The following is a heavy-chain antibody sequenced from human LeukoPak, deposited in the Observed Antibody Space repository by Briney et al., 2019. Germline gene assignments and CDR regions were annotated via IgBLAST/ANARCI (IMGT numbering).Heavy chain of an antibody. J-gene: IGHJ4*02. CDR1: GFTLSSYW. V-gene: IGHV3-74*01. Sequence: PGGSLRLSCAASGFTLSSYWMHWVRQAPGKGLEWVSRINNDGSSTKYADFVKGRFTISRDNAKNTLYLQMNSLRADDTAVYYCARDGDTVVVPIDYWGQGTLVTVTS. CDR2: INNDGSST. D-gene: IGHD5-18*01. CDR3: ARDGDTVVVPIDY.